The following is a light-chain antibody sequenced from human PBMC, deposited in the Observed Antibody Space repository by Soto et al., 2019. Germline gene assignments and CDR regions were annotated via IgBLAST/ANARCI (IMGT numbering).Light chain of an antibody. CDR2: ATS. Sequence: EIMMTQSPATLSVSPGERATLSCRASQSVSSYLAWYQQKPGQAPRLLIYATSTRATGIPARLSGSGSGTECTLTISSLQSEEFSVYYCQQYNKWPMWTFGQGTKVDSK. CDR3: QQYNKWPMWT. V-gene: IGKV3-15*01. CDR1: QSVSSY. J-gene: IGKJ1*01.